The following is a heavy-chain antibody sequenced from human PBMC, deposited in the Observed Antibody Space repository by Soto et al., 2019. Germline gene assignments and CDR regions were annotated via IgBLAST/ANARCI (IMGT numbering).Heavy chain of an antibody. Sequence: EVQLVESGGGLVKPGGSLRLSCTVSGFTFSNAWMSLVRQAPGKGLEWVGRIKSKADGETRDYAAPVKGRFTILRDDSKNTRDLQMDSLKTEDTGMYYCTNWYGPSDYWGQGTLVTVSS. V-gene: IGHV3-15*01. D-gene: IGHD1-20*01. J-gene: IGHJ4*02. CDR1: GFTFSNAW. CDR2: IKSKADGETR. CDR3: TNWYGPSDY.